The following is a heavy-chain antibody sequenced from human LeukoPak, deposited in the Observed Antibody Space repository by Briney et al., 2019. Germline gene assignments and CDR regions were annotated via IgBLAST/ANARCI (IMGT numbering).Heavy chain of an antibody. Sequence: PSETLSLTCTVSGGSFSVYYWSWIRQPPGKGLEWIGYISYAGSTNYNPSLKSRVTISVDTSKNQFSLNLSSVTAADTAVYYCARYYCSAGSCYFDYWGRGTLVTVSS. CDR1: GGSFSVYY. V-gene: IGHV4-59*08. CDR2: ISYAGST. D-gene: IGHD2-15*01. CDR3: ARYYCSAGSCYFDY. J-gene: IGHJ4*02.